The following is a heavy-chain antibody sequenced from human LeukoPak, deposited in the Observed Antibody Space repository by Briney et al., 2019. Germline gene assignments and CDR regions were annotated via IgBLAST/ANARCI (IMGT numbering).Heavy chain of an antibody. V-gene: IGHV1-2*02. J-gene: IGHJ4*02. CDR2: INPNSGGA. D-gene: IGHD1-26*01. CDR1: GYTFTAYY. Sequence: ASVKVSCKASGYTFTAYYIHWVRQAPGQGLEWMGWINPNSGGANYAQKFQGRVTMTRDTSISTAYMELSGLRSDDTALYYCASLSFSGSYQPDYWGQGTLVTVSS. CDR3: ASLSFSGSYQPDY.